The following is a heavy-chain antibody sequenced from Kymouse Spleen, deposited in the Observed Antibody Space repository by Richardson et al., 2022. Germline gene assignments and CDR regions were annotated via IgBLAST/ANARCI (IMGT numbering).Heavy chain of an antibody. CDR3: AKDSNHAFDI. CDR2: ISWNSGSI. V-gene: IGHV3-9*01. Sequence: EVQLVESGGGLVQPGRSLRLSCAASGFTFDDYAMHWVRQAPGKGLEWVSGISWNSGSIGYADSVKGRFTISRDNAKNSLYLQMNSLRAEDTALYYCAKDSNHAFDIWGQGTMVTVSS. D-gene: IGHD4-11,IGHD4-11*01. CDR1: GFTFDDYA. J-gene: IGHJ3*02.